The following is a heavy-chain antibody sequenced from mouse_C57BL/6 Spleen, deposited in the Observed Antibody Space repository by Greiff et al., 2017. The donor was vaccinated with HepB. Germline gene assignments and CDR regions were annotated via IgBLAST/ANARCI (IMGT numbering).Heavy chain of an antibody. J-gene: IGHJ2*01. CDR2: ISYDGSN. V-gene: IGHV3-6*01. D-gene: IGHD4-1*02. CDR3: ARDPNWDCFDY. CDR1: GYSITSGYY. Sequence: DVKLVESGPGLVKPSQSLSLTCSVTGYSITSGYYWNWIRQFPGNKLEWMGYISYDGSNNYNPSLKNRISITRDTSKNQFFLKLNSVTTEDTATYYCARDPNWDCFDYWGQGTTLTVSS.